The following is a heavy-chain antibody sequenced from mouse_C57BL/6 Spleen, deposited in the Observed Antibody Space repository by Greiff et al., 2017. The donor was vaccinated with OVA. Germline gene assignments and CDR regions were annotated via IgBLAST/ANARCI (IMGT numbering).Heavy chain of an antibody. Sequence: EVQLQQSVAELVRPGASVKLSCTASGFNIKNTYMHWVKQRPEQGLEWIGRIDPANGNTKYAPKFQGKATITADTSSNTAYLQLSSLTSEDTAIYYCAGDKAPSIYYGNYYFDYWGQGTTLTVSS. CDR2: IDPANGNT. J-gene: IGHJ2*01. V-gene: IGHV14-3*01. CDR1: GFNIKNTY. CDR3: AGDKAPSIYYGNYYFDY. D-gene: IGHD2-1*01.